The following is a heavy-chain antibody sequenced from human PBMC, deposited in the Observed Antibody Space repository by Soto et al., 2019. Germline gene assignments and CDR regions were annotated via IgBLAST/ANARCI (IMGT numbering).Heavy chain of an antibody. V-gene: IGHV3-23*01. CDR3: AKRGSSSYFDY. CDR2: ISGSGDST. J-gene: IGHJ4*02. Sequence: EVQLLESGGGLVQPGGSLRLCCAASGFTFSSYAMSWVRQAPGKGLEWVSVISGSGDSTYYADSVKGRFTISRDTSKNTLYLQMNSLRAEDTAVYYCAKRGSSSYFDYWGQGTLVTVSS. CDR1: GFTFSSYA. D-gene: IGHD6-13*01.